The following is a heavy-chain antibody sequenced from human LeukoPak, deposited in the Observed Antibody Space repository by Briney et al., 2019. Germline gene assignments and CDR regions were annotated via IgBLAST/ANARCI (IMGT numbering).Heavy chain of an antibody. CDR2: INPTSGDT. CDR3: ARDPNYYDSSGYYYVGAFDI. J-gene: IGHJ3*02. Sequence: ASVKVSCKASGYTFTDNYIHWVRQAPGQGLEWMGWINPTSGDTHYAQKFQGRVTMTRDTSISTAHMELSRLRSDDTAVYYCARDPNYYDSSGYYYVGAFDIWGRGTMVTVSS. V-gene: IGHV1-2*02. D-gene: IGHD3-22*01. CDR1: GYTFTDNY.